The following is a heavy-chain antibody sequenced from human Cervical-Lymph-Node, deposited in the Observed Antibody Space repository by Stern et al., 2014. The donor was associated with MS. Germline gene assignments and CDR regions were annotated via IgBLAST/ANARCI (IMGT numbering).Heavy chain of an antibody. J-gene: IGHJ4*02. CDR2: ISTDGSAT. CDR1: GFTFSNFA. Sequence: VQLVESEGGVVQPGRSLRLSCAASGFTFSNFAMNWLRQSPDKGLQWLAAISTDGSATNYADSVKGRFTISRDNSKNTLYLEMNSLTTEDTAVFYCARDLGYWGQGTLVTVSS. CDR3: ARDLGY. V-gene: IGHV3-30-3*01.